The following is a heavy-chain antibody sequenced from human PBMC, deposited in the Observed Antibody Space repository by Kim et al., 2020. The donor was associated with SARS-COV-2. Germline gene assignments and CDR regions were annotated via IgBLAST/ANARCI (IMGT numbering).Heavy chain of an antibody. CDR1: GFTFSSYG. CDR3: ARDQDTMVRRVNHFDY. D-gene: IGHD3-10*01. V-gene: IGHV3-33*01. J-gene: IGHJ4*02. Sequence: GGSLRLSCAASGFTFSSYGMHWVRQAPGKGLEWVAVIRIDGSNKYYADSVKGRFTISRDNSKNTLYLQMNSLRAEDTAVYYCARDQDTMVRRVNHFDYWGPGALVTVSS. CDR2: IRIDGSNK.